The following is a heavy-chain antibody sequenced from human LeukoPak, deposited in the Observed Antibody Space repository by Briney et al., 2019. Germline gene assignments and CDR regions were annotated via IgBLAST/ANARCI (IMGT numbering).Heavy chain of an antibody. CDR3: ARGGRYCSGGSCHSDNWFDP. D-gene: IGHD2-15*01. Sequence: ASVKVSCKASGDTFTNYYLHWVRQAPGQGLEWMGIIIPSGGSTSYAQNFQGRVTMTRDTSTSTVYMELSSLRSEDTAVYYCARGGRYCSGGSCHSDNWFDPWGQGTLVTVSS. J-gene: IGHJ5*02. CDR1: GDTFTNYY. V-gene: IGHV1-46*01. CDR2: IIPSGGST.